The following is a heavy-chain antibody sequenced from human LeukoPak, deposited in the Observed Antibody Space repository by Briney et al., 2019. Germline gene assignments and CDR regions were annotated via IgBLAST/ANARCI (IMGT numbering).Heavy chain of an antibody. CDR2: IYTSGST. CDR1: GGSISSYY. J-gene: IGHJ5*02. Sequence: PSETLSLTCTVSGGSISSYYWSWIRQPAGKGLEWIGRIYTSGSTNYNPSLKSRVTMSVDTSKNQFSLELSSVTAADTAVYYCARFQWFGELLGGWFDPWGQGTLVTVSS. CDR3: ARFQWFGELLGGWFDP. V-gene: IGHV4-4*07. D-gene: IGHD3-10*01.